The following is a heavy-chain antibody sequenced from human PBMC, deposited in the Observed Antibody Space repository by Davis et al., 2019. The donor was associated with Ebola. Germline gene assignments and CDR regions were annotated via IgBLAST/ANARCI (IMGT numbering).Heavy chain of an antibody. V-gene: IGHV3-23*01. D-gene: IGHD6-13*01. J-gene: IGHJ4*02. Sequence: GESLKISCAASGFTFSNSAMSWVRQAPGKGLEWVSAISSGGTTYYADSVKGRFTISRDNSKNTLNMQMNSLRVEDTAVYYCATRGSSREFDYWGQGTLVSVS. CDR3: ATRGSSREFDY. CDR1: GFTFSNSA. CDR2: ISSGGTT.